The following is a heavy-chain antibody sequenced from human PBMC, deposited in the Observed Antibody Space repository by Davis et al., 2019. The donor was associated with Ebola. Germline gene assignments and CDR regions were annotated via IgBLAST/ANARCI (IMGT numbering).Heavy chain of an antibody. Sequence: PSETLSLTCSVSGVSITTYFWSWIRQPPGKGLEWIGEINHSGSTNYRPSLESRVIISADMSKNQFSLKLRSVTAADTAVYYCARDPKYSSRFDYWGQGTLVTVSS. CDR3: ARDPKYSSRFDY. CDR1: GVSITTYF. CDR2: INHSGST. J-gene: IGHJ4*02. D-gene: IGHD6-6*01. V-gene: IGHV4-34*01.